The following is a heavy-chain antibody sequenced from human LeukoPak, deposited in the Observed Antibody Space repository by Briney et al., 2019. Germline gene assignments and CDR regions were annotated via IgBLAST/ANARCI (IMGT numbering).Heavy chain of an antibody. J-gene: IGHJ5*02. Sequence: GASVKVSCKASGYTFTGYYMHWVRQAPGQGLEWMGWINPNSGGANYAQKFQGRVTMTRDTSISTAYMELSRLRSDDTAVYYCARARVGILIWFDPWGQGTLVTVSS. CDR1: GYTFTGYY. V-gene: IGHV1-2*02. D-gene: IGHD1-26*01. CDR3: ARARVGILIWFDP. CDR2: INPNSGGA.